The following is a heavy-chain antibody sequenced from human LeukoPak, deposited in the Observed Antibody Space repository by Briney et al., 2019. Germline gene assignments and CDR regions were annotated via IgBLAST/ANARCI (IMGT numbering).Heavy chain of an antibody. Sequence: GGSLLLSFAAPGFTVSSNYMGWGRRAPGKGLGGVSVFYRGGSTYYADSVKGRFTISRDKSKNTVSLQMNTLRFEDTAMYYCARNCFDSWGEGTLVTVSS. CDR1: GFTVSSNY. CDR3: ARNCFDS. CDR2: FYRGGST. V-gene: IGHV3-53*05. J-gene: IGHJ5*01.